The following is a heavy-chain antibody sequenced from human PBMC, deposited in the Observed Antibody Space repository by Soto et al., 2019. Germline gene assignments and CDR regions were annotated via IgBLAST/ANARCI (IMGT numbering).Heavy chain of an antibody. Sequence: QVQLVQSGAEVKKPGASVKVSCKASGYTFTNYYIHWVRQAPGQGLEWMGIINPTSGSTNYGQKFQGRVTLTDDTSTATVYMELSGLRSEDTAVLYCARDLAAGDHWGQGTLVTVSS. V-gene: IGHV1-46*01. J-gene: IGHJ4*02. D-gene: IGHD6-13*01. CDR3: ARDLAAGDH. CDR2: INPTSGST. CDR1: GYTFTNYY.